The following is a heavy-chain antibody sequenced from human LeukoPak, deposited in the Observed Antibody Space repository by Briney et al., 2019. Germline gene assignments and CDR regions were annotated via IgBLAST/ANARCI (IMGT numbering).Heavy chain of an antibody. CDR3: AIGGTYGSGS. CDR2: INNDGSTT. V-gene: IGHV3-74*01. D-gene: IGHD3-10*01. Sequence: GGSLRLSCAASGFTFANTWMHWVRQAPGKGLVWLSLINNDGSTTNYADSVKGRFTISRDNAKNTVYLQMNSVRAEDTAVYYCAIGGTYGSGSWGQGTLVTVSS. CDR1: GFTFANTW. J-gene: IGHJ4*02.